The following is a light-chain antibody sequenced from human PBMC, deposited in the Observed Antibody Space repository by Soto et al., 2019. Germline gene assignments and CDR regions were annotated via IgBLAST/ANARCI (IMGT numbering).Light chain of an antibody. Sequence: DIQMTQSPSSLSASVGDRVTIICRASQTISTYLNWYQQKPGKAPKLLIYAASSLQSGVPSRFSGSGSGTDFTLTISSLQPEDFATYFCQQSHSIPYIFGQGTKLQLK. J-gene: IGKJ2*01. CDR2: AAS. CDR3: QQSHSIPYI. V-gene: IGKV1-39*01. CDR1: QTISTY.